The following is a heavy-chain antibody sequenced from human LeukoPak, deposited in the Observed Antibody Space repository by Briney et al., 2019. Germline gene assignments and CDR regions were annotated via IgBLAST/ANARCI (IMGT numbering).Heavy chain of an antibody. D-gene: IGHD3-10*01. CDR2: IKSKIDGETT. Sequence: PGGSLRLSCAASGFIFSNAWMSWVRQAPGEGLEWVGHIKSKIDGETTGYAAPVKGRFTISRDDSKNMLYLQMNSLKTEDTAVYYCTTELGLSFGVRYFDHWGQGTSATVSS. CDR3: TTELGLSFGVRYFDH. V-gene: IGHV3-15*01. CDR1: GFIFSNAW. J-gene: IGHJ4*02.